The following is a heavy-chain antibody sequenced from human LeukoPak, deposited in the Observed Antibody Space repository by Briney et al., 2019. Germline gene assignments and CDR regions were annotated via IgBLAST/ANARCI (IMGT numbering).Heavy chain of an antibody. Sequence: QPGGSLRLSCAASGFTFSSYWMNWARQAPGKGLEWVASINHNGNVNYYVDSVKGRFTISRDNAKNSLYPQMSNLRAEDTAVYFCARGGGLDVWGQGATVTVSS. CDR2: INHNGNVN. CDR3: ARGGGLDV. J-gene: IGHJ6*02. CDR1: GFTFSSYW. V-gene: IGHV3-7*03. D-gene: IGHD3-16*01.